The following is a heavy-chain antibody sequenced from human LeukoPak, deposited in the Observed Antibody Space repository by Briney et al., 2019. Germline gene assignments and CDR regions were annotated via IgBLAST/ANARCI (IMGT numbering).Heavy chain of an antibody. CDR3: ARGGGWHYYYYGMDV. V-gene: IGHV4-34*01. CDR2: INHSGST. Sequence: PSETLSLTCAVYGGSFSGYYWSWIRQPPGKGLEWIGEINHSGSTNYNPSLKSRVTISVDTSKNQFSLKLSSVTAAGTAVYYCARGGGWHYYYYGMDVWGKGTTVTVSS. J-gene: IGHJ6*04. CDR1: GGSFSGYY. D-gene: IGHD6-19*01.